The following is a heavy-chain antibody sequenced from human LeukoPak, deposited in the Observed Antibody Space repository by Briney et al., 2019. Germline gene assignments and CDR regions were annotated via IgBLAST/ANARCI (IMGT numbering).Heavy chain of an antibody. Sequence: SETLSLTCAVYGRSFSDYYWSWIRQPPGKGLEWIGEINHSGSTNYNPSLRSRVTISVDTSKDQFSLRLNSVTAADTALYYCARGQTTHVGINGYWGQGTLVTVSS. CDR1: GRSFSDYY. CDR3: ARGQTTHVGINGY. CDR2: INHSGST. J-gene: IGHJ4*02. D-gene: IGHD1-1*01. V-gene: IGHV4-34*01.